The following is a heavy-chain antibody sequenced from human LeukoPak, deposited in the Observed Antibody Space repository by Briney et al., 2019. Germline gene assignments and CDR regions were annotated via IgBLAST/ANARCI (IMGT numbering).Heavy chain of an antibody. J-gene: IGHJ4*02. Sequence: ETLSLTCAVSGGSISGGHYYWSWVRQAPGKGLEWVSVIYSGGSTYYADSVKGRFTISRDNSKNTLYLQMNSLRAEDTAVYYCARALNIAVAGTDYWGQGTLVTVSS. D-gene: IGHD6-19*01. CDR1: GGSISGGHYY. V-gene: IGHV3-66*01. CDR2: IYSGGST. CDR3: ARALNIAVAGTDY.